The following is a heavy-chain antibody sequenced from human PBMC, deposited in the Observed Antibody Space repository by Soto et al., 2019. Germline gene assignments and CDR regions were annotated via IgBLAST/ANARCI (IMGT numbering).Heavy chain of an antibody. Sequence: PSETLSLTCTVSGGSISSSSYYWGWIRQPPGKGLEWIGSIYYSGSTYYNPSLKSRVTISVDTSKNQFSLKLSSVTAADTAVYYCAREGQDRSEFGNYYYYGMDVWGQGTTVTVSS. CDR1: GGSISSSSYY. D-gene: IGHD3-10*01. J-gene: IGHJ6*02. V-gene: IGHV4-39*02. CDR3: AREGQDRSEFGNYYYYGMDV. CDR2: IYYSGST.